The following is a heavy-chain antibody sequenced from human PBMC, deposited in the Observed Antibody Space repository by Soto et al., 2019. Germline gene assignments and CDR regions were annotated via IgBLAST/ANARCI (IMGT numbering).Heavy chain of an antibody. CDR2: IYHSGST. CDR3: ARGYCSGGSCYGEWFDP. D-gene: IGHD2-15*01. CDR1: GGSISSGGYS. V-gene: IGHV4-30-2*01. Sequence: LSLTCAVSGGSISSGGYSWSWIRQPPGKGLEWIGYIYHSGSTYYNPSLKSRVTISVDRSKNQFSLKLSSVTAADTAVYYCARGYCSGGSCYGEWFDPWGQGTLVTV. J-gene: IGHJ5*02.